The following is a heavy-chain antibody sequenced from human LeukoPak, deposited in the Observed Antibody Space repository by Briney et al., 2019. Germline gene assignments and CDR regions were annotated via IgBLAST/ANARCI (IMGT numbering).Heavy chain of an antibody. CDR3: ARVAAERVGAVYYFDY. J-gene: IGHJ4*02. D-gene: IGHD1-1*01. CDR2: IGTAGDT. V-gene: IGHV3-13*01. CDR1: GFTFSDYD. Sequence: PGGSLRLSCAASGFTFSDYDMHWVRQATGKGLEWVSAIGTAGDTYYTGSVTGRFTISRENAKNSLYLPMNSLRAGDTAVYYCARVAAERVGAVYYFDYWGQGTLVTVSS.